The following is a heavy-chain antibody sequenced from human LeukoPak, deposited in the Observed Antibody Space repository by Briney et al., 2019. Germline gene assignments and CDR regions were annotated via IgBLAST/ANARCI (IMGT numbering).Heavy chain of an antibody. CDR3: AKDYEPLVGVHRWGDWFDP. Sequence: PGGSLRLSCAASGFTFSSYGMSWVRQAPGKGLEWVSAISGSGGCTYYADSVKGRFTISRDNSKNTLYLQMNSLRAEDTAVYYCAKDYEPLVGVHRWGDWFDPWGQGTLVTVSS. D-gene: IGHD1-26*01. CDR2: ISGSGGCT. V-gene: IGHV3-23*01. J-gene: IGHJ5*02. CDR1: GFTFSSYG.